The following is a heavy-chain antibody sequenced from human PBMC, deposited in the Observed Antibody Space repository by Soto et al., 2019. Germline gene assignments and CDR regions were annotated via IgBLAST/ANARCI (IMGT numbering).Heavy chain of an antibody. V-gene: IGHV1-69*01. CDR2: IMPIFGTP. CDR3: ARSGVAAAIGKPTRDDAFDI. Sequence: QVQLVQSGAEVKKSGSSVKVSCKASGGTFSSYVINWVRQAPGHGREWMGGIMPIFGTPNYAQTFQGRVTISADESTSTAYMELSSLRSDDTAVFYCARSGVAAAIGKPTRDDAFDIWGQGTMVIVSS. D-gene: IGHD2-2*01. J-gene: IGHJ3*02. CDR1: GGTFSSYV.